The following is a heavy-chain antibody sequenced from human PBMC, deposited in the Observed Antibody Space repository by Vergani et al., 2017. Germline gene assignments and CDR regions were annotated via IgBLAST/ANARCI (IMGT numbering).Heavy chain of an antibody. Sequence: EVQLLESGGGLVQPGGSLRLSCAASGFTFSSYAMSWVRQAPGKGLEWVSAISGSGGSTYYADSVKGRFTISRDNSKNTLYLQMNSLRAEDTAVYYCAKEGERGIVVVPAAFDYWGQGTLVTVSS. V-gene: IGHV3-23*01. CDR3: AKEGERGIVVVPAAFDY. CDR1: GFTFSSYA. J-gene: IGHJ4*02. CDR2: ISGSGGST. D-gene: IGHD2-2*01.